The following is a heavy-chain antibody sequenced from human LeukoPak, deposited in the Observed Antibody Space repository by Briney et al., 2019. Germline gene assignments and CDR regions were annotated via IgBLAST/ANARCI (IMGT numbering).Heavy chain of an antibody. D-gene: IGHD1-26*01. Sequence: GGSLRLSCADSGFTFSNYNMNWVRQAPGKAMEWVSSITSSGTYTFYADSVKGRFTIFRDNAKNSLYLQMDSLGPEDTAVYYCARDPYSGNYGTYYYYYMDVWGKGTTVTISS. V-gene: IGHV3-21*01. CDR3: ARDPYSGNYGTYYYYYMDV. J-gene: IGHJ6*03. CDR1: GFTFSNYN. CDR2: ITSSGTYT.